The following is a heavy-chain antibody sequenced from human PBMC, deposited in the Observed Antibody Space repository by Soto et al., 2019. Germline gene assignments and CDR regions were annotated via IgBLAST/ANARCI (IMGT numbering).Heavy chain of an antibody. J-gene: IGHJ3*01. Sequence: QITLKETGPTLVKPTQTLTLTCTCSGFSLSTSGVRVGWIRQPPGKALEWLALIYWNDDKCYSPALTSRLTISKHPSNNQVVLRMTNMDNVDTATYYCARRHNSGWYDAFDVWGHGTMVAVSS. CDR2: IYWNDDK. V-gene: IGHV2-5*01. D-gene: IGHD6-19*01. CDR3: ARRHNSGWYDAFDV. CDR1: GFSLSTSGVR.